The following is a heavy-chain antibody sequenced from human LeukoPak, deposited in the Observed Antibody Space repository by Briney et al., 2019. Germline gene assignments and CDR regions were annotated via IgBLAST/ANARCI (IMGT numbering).Heavy chain of an antibody. D-gene: IGHD6-19*01. V-gene: IGHV3-7*01. CDR2: IKQDGSEK. J-gene: IGHJ6*03. Sequence: GGSLRLPCAASGFTFSSYWMSWVRQAPGKGLEWVANIKQDGSEKYYVDSVKGRFTISRDNAKNSLYLQMNSLRAEDTAVYYCARVGVGAVAKAAYYYYYYMDVWGKGTTVTVSS. CDR3: ARVGVGAVAKAAYYYYYYMDV. CDR1: GFTFSSYW.